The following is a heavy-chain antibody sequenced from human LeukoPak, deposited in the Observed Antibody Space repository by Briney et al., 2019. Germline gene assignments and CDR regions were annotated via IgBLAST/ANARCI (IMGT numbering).Heavy chain of an antibody. Sequence: ASVKVSCTASGYTFTSYDINWVRQATGQGLEWMGWMNPNSGNTGYAQKFQGRVTMTRNTSISTAYMELSSLRSEDTAVYYCARDGIAAAGTYYYYYGMDVWGQGTTVTVSS. J-gene: IGHJ6*02. CDR2: MNPNSGNT. CDR1: GYTFTSYD. CDR3: ARDGIAAAGTYYYYYGMDV. D-gene: IGHD6-13*01. V-gene: IGHV1-8*01.